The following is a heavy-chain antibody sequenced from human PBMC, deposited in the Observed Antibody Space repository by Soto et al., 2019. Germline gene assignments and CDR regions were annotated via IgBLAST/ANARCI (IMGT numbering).Heavy chain of an antibody. D-gene: IGHD3-3*01. J-gene: IGHJ6*02. CDR3: ARGDTIFGVVIIVDYYYGMDV. CDR2: INPNSGGT. CDR1: GYTFTGYY. V-gene: IGHV1-2*02. Sequence: QVQLVQSGAEVKKPGASVKVSCKASGYTFTGYYMHWVRQAPGQGLEWMGWINPNSGGTNYAQKFQGRVTMTRGTSISTAYMELSRLRSDDTAVYYCARGDTIFGVVIIVDYYYGMDVWGQGTTVTVSS.